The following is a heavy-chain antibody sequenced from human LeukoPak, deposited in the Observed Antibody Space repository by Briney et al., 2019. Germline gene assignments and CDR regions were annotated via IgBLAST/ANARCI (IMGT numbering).Heavy chain of an antibody. CDR2: ISYDGSNK. CDR1: GFTFSSYA. D-gene: IGHD2-8*01. CDR3: AREARMDDAFDI. V-gene: IGHV3-30-3*01. J-gene: IGHJ3*02. Sequence: GGSLRLSCAASGFTFSSYAMHWVRQAPGKGLEWVAVISYDGSNKYYADSVKGRFTISRDNSKNTLYLQMNSLRAEDTAVYYCAREARMDDAFDIWGQGTMVTVSS.